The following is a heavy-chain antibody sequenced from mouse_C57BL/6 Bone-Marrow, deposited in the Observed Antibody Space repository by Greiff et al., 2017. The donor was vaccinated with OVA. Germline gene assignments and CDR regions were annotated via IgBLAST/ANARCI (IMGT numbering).Heavy chain of an antibody. D-gene: IGHD2-3*01. J-gene: IGHJ2*01. Sequence: EVQLQESGPGLAKPSQTLSLTCSVSGYSITSAYWNWIRKFPGNKLEYMGYISYSGSTYYNPSLKSRISITRDTSKNQYYLQLNSVTTEDTATNYGARYGGYYYFDYWGQGTTLTVSS. CDR3: ARYGGYYYFDY. CDR2: ISYSGST. V-gene: IGHV3-8*01. CDR1: GYSITSAY.